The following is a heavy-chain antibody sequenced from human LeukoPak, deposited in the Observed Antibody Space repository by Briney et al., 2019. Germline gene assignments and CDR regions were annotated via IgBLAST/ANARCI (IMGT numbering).Heavy chain of an antibody. D-gene: IGHD3-10*01. Sequence: ASVKVSCKVSAYTLTELSMHWVRQAPGKGLEWMGGFDPEDGETVYAQKLQGRITMTEDTSTDTAYMELSSLRSEDTAVYYCAIGLTMFRDRPVKGPGHWGQGSLVTVSS. V-gene: IGHV1-24*01. CDR3: AIGLTMFRDRPVKGPGH. CDR1: AYTLTELS. CDR2: FDPEDGET. J-gene: IGHJ4*02.